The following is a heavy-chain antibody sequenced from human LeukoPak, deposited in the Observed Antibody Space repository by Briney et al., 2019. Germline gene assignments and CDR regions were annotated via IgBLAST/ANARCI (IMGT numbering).Heavy chain of an antibody. V-gene: IGHV1-69*05. CDR2: IIPIFGTA. J-gene: IGHJ5*02. D-gene: IGHD6-19*01. Sequence: SVKVSCKASGGTFSSYAISWVRQAPGQGLEWMGRIIPIFGTANYAQKFQGRVTITTDESTSTAYMELSSLRSEDTAVYYCARDFDSGWSRPGWFDPWGQGTLVTVSS. CDR1: GGTFSSYA. CDR3: ARDFDSGWSRPGWFDP.